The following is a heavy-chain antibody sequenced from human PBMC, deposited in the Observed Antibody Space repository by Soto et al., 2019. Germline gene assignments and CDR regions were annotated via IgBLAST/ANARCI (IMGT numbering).Heavy chain of an antibody. J-gene: IGHJ5*02. V-gene: IGHV4-39*01. D-gene: IGHD3-22*01. Sequence: PSETLSLTCSVSSASLSSSTYYWSWIRQPPGRGPEWIGSIYYSGNTYYKPSLKSRVSISIDTSRNQFSLKLTSVTAADTALYYCARDYFDSSDYTTNWFDPWGQGSLVTVSS. CDR3: ARDYFDSSDYTTNWFDP. CDR1: SASLSSSTYY. CDR2: IYYSGNT.